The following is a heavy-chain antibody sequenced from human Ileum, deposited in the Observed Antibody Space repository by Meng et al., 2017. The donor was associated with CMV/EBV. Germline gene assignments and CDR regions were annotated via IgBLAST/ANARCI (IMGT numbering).Heavy chain of an antibody. CDR3: ARERRAAAGTVHWFDP. CDR1: GSLCDSRFS. V-gene: IGHV4-39*07. J-gene: IGHJ5*02. Sequence: GSLCDSRFSWGWIRQPPGKGLEWLGSLYYSGSTYYNPSLKSRVTISVDTSKNQFSLKLSSVTAADTAVYYCARERRAAAGTVHWFDPWGQGTLVTVSS. CDR2: LYYSGST. D-gene: IGHD6-13*01.